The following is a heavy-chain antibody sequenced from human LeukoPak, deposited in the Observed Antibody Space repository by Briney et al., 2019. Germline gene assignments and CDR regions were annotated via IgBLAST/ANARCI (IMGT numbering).Heavy chain of an antibody. Sequence: ASVKVSRKASGYTFTSYGMSWVRQAPGQGLEWMGWISAYNGNTNYAQKLQGRVTMTTDTSTSTAYMELRSLRSDDTAVYYCARSGNYDIPNLIDYWGQGTLVTVSS. CDR1: GYTFTSYG. CDR2: ISAYNGNT. J-gene: IGHJ4*02. V-gene: IGHV1-18*01. D-gene: IGHD3-9*01. CDR3: ARSGNYDIPNLIDY.